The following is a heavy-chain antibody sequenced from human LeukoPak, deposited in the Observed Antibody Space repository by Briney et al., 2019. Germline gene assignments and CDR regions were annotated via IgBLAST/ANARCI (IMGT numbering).Heavy chain of an antibody. J-gene: IGHJ6*02. CDR2: ITSGGTI. D-gene: IGHD3-16*02. CDR1: GFTFSSYG. V-gene: IGHV3-48*04. CDR3: ARVRYGPYGMDV. Sequence: GGSLRLSCAASGFTFSSYGMSWVRQAPGKGLEWLSHITSGGTIYYADSVKGRFAISRDNAKNTLYLQMNSLRAEDTAVYYCARVRYGPYGMDVWGQGTTVTVSS.